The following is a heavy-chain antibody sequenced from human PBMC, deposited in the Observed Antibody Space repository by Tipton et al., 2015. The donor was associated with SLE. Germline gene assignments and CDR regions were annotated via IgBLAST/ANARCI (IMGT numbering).Heavy chain of an antibody. J-gene: IGHJ5*02. CDR3: ARDFYSYWFDP. D-gene: IGHD6-13*01. Sequence: SLRLSCVVSGFTFSRYWMSWVRQAPGKGLEWVANIKQDGSEKYYVDSVKGRFTISRDNAKKSLYLQMNSLRAEDTAVYYCARDFYSYWFDPWGQGTLVTVSS. CDR1: GFTFSRYW. V-gene: IGHV3-7*01. CDR2: IKQDGSEK.